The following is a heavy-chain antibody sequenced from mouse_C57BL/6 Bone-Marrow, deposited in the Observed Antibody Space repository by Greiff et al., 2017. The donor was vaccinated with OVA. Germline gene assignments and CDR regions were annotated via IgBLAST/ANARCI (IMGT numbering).Heavy chain of an antibody. J-gene: IGHJ2*01. CDR1: GYTFTSYW. D-gene: IGHD1-1*01. CDR3: AIRTGSSYDYFDY. CDR2: IHPSDSDT. Sequence: QVQLQQPGAELVKPGASVKVSCKASGYTFTSYWMHWVKQRPGQGLEWIGRIHPSDSDTNYNQKFKGKATLTVDKSSSTAYMQLSSLPSEDSAVYYCAIRTGSSYDYFDYWGQGTTLTVSS. V-gene: IGHV1-74*01.